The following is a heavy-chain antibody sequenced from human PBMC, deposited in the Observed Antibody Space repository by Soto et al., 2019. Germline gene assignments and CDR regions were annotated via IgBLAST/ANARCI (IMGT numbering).Heavy chain of an antibody. CDR3: ARSGNLWELLGWFDP. V-gene: IGHV4-34*01. CDR2: IKHSGST. D-gene: IGHD1-26*01. Sequence: PSETLSLTCAVYGGSFSGYYWSWIRQPPGKGLEWIGEIKHSGSTNYNPSLKSRVTISVDTSKNQFSLKLSSVTAADTAVYYCARSGNLWELLGWFDPWGQGTLVTVSS. CDR1: GGSFSGYY. J-gene: IGHJ5*02.